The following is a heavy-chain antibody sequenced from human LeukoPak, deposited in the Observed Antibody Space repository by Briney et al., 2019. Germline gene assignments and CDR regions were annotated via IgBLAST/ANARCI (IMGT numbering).Heavy chain of an antibody. J-gene: IGHJ4*02. CDR3: ASRVGLGRDYFDY. Sequence: SETLSLTCTVSGGSISGSDYYWTWIRQPPGKGLDWIGSIYYSGSTFYNPSLKSRVTISVDTSKSQFSLNLISVTAADTAVYYCASRVGLGRDYFDYWGQGTLLTVSS. D-gene: IGHD1-26*01. CDR2: IYYSGST. V-gene: IGHV4-39*01. CDR1: GGSISGSDYY.